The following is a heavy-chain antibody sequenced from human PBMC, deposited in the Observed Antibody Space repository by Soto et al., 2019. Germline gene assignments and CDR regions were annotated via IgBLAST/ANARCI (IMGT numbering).Heavy chain of an antibody. D-gene: IGHD6-6*01. V-gene: IGHV3-21*01. Sequence: WWSLRLSCSASVFTFSSYSMNWVRQAPGKGLEWVSSISSSSSYIYYADSVKGRFTISRDNAKNSLYLQMNSLRAEDTAVYYCAREGIAARPTYYYYYYGMDVWGQGTTVTVSS. CDR3: AREGIAARPTYYYYYYGMDV. CDR2: ISSSSSYI. J-gene: IGHJ6*02. CDR1: VFTFSSYS.